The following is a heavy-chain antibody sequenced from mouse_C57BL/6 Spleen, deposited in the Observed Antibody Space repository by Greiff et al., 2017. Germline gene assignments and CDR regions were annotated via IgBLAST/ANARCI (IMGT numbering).Heavy chain of an antibody. J-gene: IGHJ4*01. CDR1: GFTFSSYG. Sequence: EVQRVESGGDLVKPGGSLKLSCAASGFTFSSYGMSWVRQTPDKRLEWVATISSGGSYTYYPDSVKGRFTISRDNAKNTLYLQMSSLKSEDTAMYYCARQDYDYDRDYAMDYWGQGTSVTVSS. CDR3: ARQDYDYDRDYAMDY. V-gene: IGHV5-6*01. CDR2: ISSGGSYT. D-gene: IGHD2-4*01.